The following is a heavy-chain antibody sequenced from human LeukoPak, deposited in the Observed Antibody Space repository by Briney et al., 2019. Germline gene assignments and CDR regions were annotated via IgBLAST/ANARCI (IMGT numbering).Heavy chain of an antibody. D-gene: IGHD5-18*01. Sequence: SVKVSCKASGGTFSSYAISWVRQAPGQGLEWMGGIIPIFGTANYAQKFQGRVTITADESTSAAYMELSSLRSEDTAVYYCARSPQSRGYSYGYFLGDYFDYWGQGTLVTVSS. J-gene: IGHJ4*02. CDR3: ARSPQSRGYSYGYFLGDYFDY. CDR2: IIPIFGTA. V-gene: IGHV1-69*13. CDR1: GGTFSSYA.